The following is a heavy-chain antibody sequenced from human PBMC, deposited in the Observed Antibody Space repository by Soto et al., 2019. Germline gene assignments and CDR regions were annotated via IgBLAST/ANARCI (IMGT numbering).Heavy chain of an antibody. CDR1: GYTFTSYA. J-gene: IGHJ6*02. CDR3: ARAQLAHYYYDMDV. D-gene: IGHD6-6*01. V-gene: IGHV1-3*01. CDR2: INAGNGNT. Sequence: ASVNVSCKASGYTFTSYAMHWVRQASGQRLEWMGWINAGNGNTKYSQKFQGRVTITRDTSASTAYMELSSLRSEDTAVYYCARAQLAHYYYDMDVWGQGTTVTVSS.